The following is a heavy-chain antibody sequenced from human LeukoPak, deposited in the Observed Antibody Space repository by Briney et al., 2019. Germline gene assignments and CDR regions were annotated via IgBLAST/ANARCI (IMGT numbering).Heavy chain of an antibody. Sequence: GGSLRLSCAASGFTFSSYGMHWVRQAPGKGLEWVAFIRYDGSNKYYADSVKGRFTISRDNSKNTLYLQMNSLRAEDTAVYYCAKGGGSWRHFDYWGQGTLVTVSS. CDR2: IRYDGSNK. J-gene: IGHJ4*02. D-gene: IGHD2-15*01. CDR1: GFTFSSYG. CDR3: AKGGGSWRHFDY. V-gene: IGHV3-30*02.